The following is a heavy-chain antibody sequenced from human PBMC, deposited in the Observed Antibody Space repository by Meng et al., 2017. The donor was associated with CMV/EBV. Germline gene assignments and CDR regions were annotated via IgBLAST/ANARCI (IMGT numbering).Heavy chain of an antibody. J-gene: IGHJ6*02. Sequence: GGYLRLSCAASGFTFSSYSMNWVRQAPGKGLEWVSSISSSSSYIYYADSVKGRFTISRDNAKNSLYLQMNSLRAEDTAVYYCARESVAAPPAGYGMDVWGQGTTVTVSS. CDR1: GFTFSSYS. D-gene: IGHD6-6*01. V-gene: IGHV3-21*01. CDR2: ISSSSSYI. CDR3: ARESVAAPPAGYGMDV.